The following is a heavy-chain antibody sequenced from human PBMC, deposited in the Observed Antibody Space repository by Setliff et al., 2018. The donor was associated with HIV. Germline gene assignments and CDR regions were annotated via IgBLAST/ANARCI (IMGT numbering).Heavy chain of an antibody. CDR1: GGSISSSAW. CDR3: ARQPLYNDYDWRSYYFDY. CDR2: MYHTGFT. J-gene: IGHJ4*02. V-gene: IGHV4-4*02. Sequence: SETLSLTCAVSGGSISSSAWWSWVRQPPGKGLEWIGEMYHTGFTYYSPSLNSRFTISVDTSKNQFSLKLRSVTAADTAVYYCARQPLYNDYDWRSYYFDYWGQGSLVTVSS. D-gene: IGHD5-12*01.